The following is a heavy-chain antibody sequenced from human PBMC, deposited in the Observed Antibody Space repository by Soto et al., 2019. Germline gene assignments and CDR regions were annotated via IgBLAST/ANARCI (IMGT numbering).Heavy chain of an antibody. D-gene: IGHD5-12*01. J-gene: IGHJ4*02. Sequence: QITLKESGPTLVKPTQTLTLTCSFSGFSLSTRGVGVGWIRQPPGKALEWFALIFWDDDKWYSPSLRSRLTIPEDTSKNQVVLTITNMDPVDTATYYCAHRSRGYAYYFDQWGQGTLVTVSS. V-gene: IGHV2-5*02. CDR1: GFSLSTRGVG. CDR3: AHRSRGYAYYFDQ. CDR2: IFWDDDK.